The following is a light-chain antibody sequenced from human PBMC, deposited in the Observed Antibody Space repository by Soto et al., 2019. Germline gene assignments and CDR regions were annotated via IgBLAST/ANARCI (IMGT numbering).Light chain of an antibody. V-gene: IGKV1-5*03. CDR3: QQYKSNRRT. CDR2: TAS. Sequence: DIQMTQSPSTLSASVGDRVTISCRASQTISGWLALYQQTPRKAPKLLISTASTLESGVPSSFSGSGSEKDFILTINSLQPDDFATYYCQQYKSNRRTFGQGTKVDIK. J-gene: IGKJ1*01. CDR1: QTISGW.